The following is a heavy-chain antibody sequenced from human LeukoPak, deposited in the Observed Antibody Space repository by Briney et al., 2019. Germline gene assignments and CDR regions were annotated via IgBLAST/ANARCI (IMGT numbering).Heavy chain of an antibody. CDR3: ARQRRFGGHGMDV. CDR2: IYPGDSYT. Sequence: GESLKISCKGSGYSFTSYWIGWVRQMPGKGLEWMGIIYPGDSYTRYSPSFQGQVTISADKSISTAYLQWSSLKASDTAMYYCARQRRFGGHGMDVWGQGTTVTVFS. D-gene: IGHD3-10*01. CDR1: GYSFTSYW. V-gene: IGHV5-51*01. J-gene: IGHJ6*02.